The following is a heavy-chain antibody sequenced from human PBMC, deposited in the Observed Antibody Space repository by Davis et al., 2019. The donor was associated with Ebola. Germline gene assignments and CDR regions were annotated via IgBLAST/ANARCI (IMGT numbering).Heavy chain of an antibody. Sequence: SETLSLTCTVSAGSISSYYWSWIRQPPGKELEWIGYIYYSGSTNHNPSLKSRVTISVDTSKNQFSLKLSSVTAADTAVYYWAREGFWSGYRTRFDYWGQGTLVTVSS. CDR1: AGSISSYY. CDR2: IYYSGST. V-gene: IGHV4-59*12. CDR3: AREGFWSGYRTRFDY. D-gene: IGHD3-3*01. J-gene: IGHJ4*02.